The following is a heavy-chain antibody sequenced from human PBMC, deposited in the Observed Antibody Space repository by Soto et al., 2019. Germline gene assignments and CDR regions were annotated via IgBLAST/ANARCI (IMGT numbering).Heavy chain of an antibody. CDR1: GFTLSDYH. CDR3: ARGMTTVDF. V-gene: IGHV3-11*06. J-gene: IGHJ4*02. D-gene: IGHD4-17*01. Sequence: PGGSLRLSCAASGFTLSDYHMTWIRQAPGKGLEWIAYSKTTGGYTNYADSVKGRFTVSRDNAKNSLYLQMNSLRAEDTAVYYCARGMTTVDFWGQGTLVTVSS. CDR2: SKTTGGYT.